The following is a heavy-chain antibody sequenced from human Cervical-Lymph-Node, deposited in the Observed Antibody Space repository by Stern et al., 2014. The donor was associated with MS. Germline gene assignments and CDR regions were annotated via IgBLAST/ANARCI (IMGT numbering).Heavy chain of an antibody. J-gene: IGHJ2*01. CDR1: GGTISGGDFY. V-gene: IGHV4-61*02. D-gene: IGHD3-16*01. CDR3: ARDRLYDTVWYQWYFDL. Sequence: QVQLQESGPGLVKPSQTLSLTCTVSGGTISGGDFYWSSIRQSDGKGLEWIGRGYDRGITVYYPSPRSRLASSVDSSKNHFSRRLPSVTAADTAVYYCARDRLYDTVWYQWYFDLWGRGTLVTVSS. CDR2: GYDRGIT.